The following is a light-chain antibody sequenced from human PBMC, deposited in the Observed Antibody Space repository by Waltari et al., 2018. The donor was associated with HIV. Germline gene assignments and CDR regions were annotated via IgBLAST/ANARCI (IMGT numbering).Light chain of an antibody. Sequence: SYELTQPPSVSVSPGQTASIFCSGDKLGDAYASWYQQRQGQSPVLVLYQGTTRPSGIPERFSGSNSVNTATLTISGTQAMDEADYYCQAWDSNTASYVFGTGTKVTVL. CDR2: QGT. J-gene: IGLJ1*01. CDR1: KLGDAY. CDR3: QAWDSNTASYV. V-gene: IGLV3-1*01.